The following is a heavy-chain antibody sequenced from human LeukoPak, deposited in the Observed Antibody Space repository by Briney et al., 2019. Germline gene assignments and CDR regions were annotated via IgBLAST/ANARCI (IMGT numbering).Heavy chain of an antibody. CDR2: INHSGST. CDR3: ARVGGTNYYDYGMDV. CDR1: GGSFSGYY. D-gene: IGHD3-16*01. J-gene: IGHJ6*02. V-gene: IGHV4-34*01. Sequence: SETLSLTCAVYGGSFSGYYWSWIRQPPGKGLEWIGEINHSGSTNYNPSLKSRVTISVDTSKNQFSLKLSSVTAADTAVYYCARVGGTNYYDYGMDVWGQGTTVTVSS.